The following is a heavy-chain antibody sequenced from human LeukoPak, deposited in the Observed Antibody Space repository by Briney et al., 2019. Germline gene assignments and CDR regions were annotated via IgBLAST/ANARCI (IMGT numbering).Heavy chain of an antibody. Sequence: GRSLRLSCAASGFTFDDYAMHLVRQAPGKGLEWVSGISWNSGSIGYADSVKGRFTISRDNAKNSLYLQMNSLRAEDTALYYCAKEHSSGYYYTHYYYGMDVWGQGTTVTVSS. CDR3: AKEHSSGYYYTHYYYGMDV. V-gene: IGHV3-9*01. CDR1: GFTFDDYA. CDR2: ISWNSGSI. D-gene: IGHD3-22*01. J-gene: IGHJ6*02.